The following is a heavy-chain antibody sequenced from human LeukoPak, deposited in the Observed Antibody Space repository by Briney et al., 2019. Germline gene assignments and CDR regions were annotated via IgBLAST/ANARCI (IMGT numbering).Heavy chain of an antibody. CDR1: GYTFTSYD. Sequence: ASVKVSCKATGYTFTSYDINWVRQATGQGLEWMGSKNPNSGNTGYAQKFQGRVTMISNTSIRTAYIELSSLRSEDTAVYYCARAPAWSGYSSYYYMDVWGKGTTVTVPS. CDR3: ARAPAWSGYSSYYYMDV. CDR2: KNPNSGNT. V-gene: IGHV1-8*01. D-gene: IGHD3-3*01. J-gene: IGHJ6*03.